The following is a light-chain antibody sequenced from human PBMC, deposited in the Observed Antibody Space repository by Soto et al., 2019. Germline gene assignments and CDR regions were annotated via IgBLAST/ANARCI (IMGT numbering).Light chain of an antibody. V-gene: IGLV1-51*01. J-gene: IGLJ2*01. CDR2: DNK. CDR3: GTWDSSLRAVV. CDR1: RSNIGNNY. Sequence: QSVLTQPPSVSAAPGQRVTISCAGTRSNIGNNYLSCYQQLPGTAPKLLIYDNKKRPPGIPDRFSGSKSGTSATLGITGLQTGDEADYYCGTWDSSLRAVVFGGGTNLTVL.